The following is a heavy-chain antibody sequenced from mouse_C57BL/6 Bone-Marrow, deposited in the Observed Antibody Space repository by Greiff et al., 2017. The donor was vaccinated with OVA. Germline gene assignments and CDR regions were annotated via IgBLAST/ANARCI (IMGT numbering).Heavy chain of an antibody. J-gene: IGHJ1*03. CDR3: ARDRFYGNYLYWYFDV. CDR1: GYTFTSYG. D-gene: IGHD2-1*01. CDR2: IYPRSGNT. V-gene: IGHV1-81*01. Sequence: VNVVESGAELARPGASVKLSCKASGYTFTSYGISWVKQRTGQGLEWIGEIYPRSGNTYYNEKFKGKATLTADKSSSTAYMELRSLTSEDSAVYFCARDRFYGNYLYWYFDVWGTGTTVTVSS.